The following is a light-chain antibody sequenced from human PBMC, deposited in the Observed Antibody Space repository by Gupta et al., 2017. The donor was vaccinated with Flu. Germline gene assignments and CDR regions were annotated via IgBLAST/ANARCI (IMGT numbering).Light chain of an antibody. J-gene: IGKJ4*01. V-gene: IGKV2-28*01. CDR2: LGS. Sequence: DIVMTQSPLSMPVTPGEPASISCRSSQSLLHSNGYNYLDWYLQKPGQSPQLLIYLGSNRASGVPDRFSGSGSGTDFTLKISRVEAEDVGVYYCSQALNTPFTFGGGTKVEIK. CDR3: SQALNTPFT. CDR1: QSLLHSNGYNY.